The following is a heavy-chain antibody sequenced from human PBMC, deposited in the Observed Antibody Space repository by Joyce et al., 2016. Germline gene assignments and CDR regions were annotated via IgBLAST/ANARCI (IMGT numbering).Heavy chain of an antibody. CDR2: IIRSSNTI. CDR3: ARATSYYFYYYMDV. J-gene: IGHJ6*03. V-gene: IGHV3-48*01. CDR1: GFTFNTYS. Sequence: EVQLVESGGGLVQPGGSLRLSCAASGFTFNTYSMNWVRQAPGKGLEWVSYIIRSSNTIYYVDSVKGRFTISRDNAKNSLNLQMNSLRAEDTAVYFCARATSYYFYYYMDVWGKGTTVTVSS.